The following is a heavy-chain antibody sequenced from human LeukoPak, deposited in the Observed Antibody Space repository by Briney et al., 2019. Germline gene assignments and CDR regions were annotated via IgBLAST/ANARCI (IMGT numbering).Heavy chain of an antibody. CDR2: IYYTGST. J-gene: IGHJ4*02. D-gene: IGHD5-18*01. CDR3: ARVGSGYSYGPFDY. V-gene: IGHV4-39*07. CDR1: GGSVNNYY. Sequence: SETLSLTCTVSGGSVNNYYWGWIRQPPGMGLEGVGIIYYTGSTYYNPSLKSRVTISVDTSKNQFSLKLNSVTAADTAVYYCARVGSGYSYGPFDYWGQGTLVTVSS.